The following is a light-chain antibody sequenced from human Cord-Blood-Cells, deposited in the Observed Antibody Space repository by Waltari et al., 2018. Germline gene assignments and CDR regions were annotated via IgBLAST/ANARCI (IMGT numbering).Light chain of an antibody. CDR3: CSYAGNSTYV. CDR1: SSDVGSYNL. Sequence: QSALTQPASVSGSPGQSITISCTGTSSDVGSYNLVSWYQQHPGKAPKLKIYEGSKRPSGVFNRFSGSKSGNTASLTISGRQAEDEADYYCCSYAGNSTYVFGTGTKVTVL. V-gene: IGLV2-23*01. J-gene: IGLJ1*01. CDR2: EGS.